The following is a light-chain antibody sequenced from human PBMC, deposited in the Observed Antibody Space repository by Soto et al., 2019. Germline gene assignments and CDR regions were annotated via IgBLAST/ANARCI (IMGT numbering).Light chain of an antibody. Sequence: ELVLTQSAATLSFSPGERATLSCSASQTVSNYLAWYQQKPGQAPRLLIYDASNRATGIPDRFSGSGSGTDFTLTISSLEPDDFAVYYCQQRYKWPITFGVGNKVEI. CDR1: QTVSNY. J-gene: IGKJ4*01. CDR3: QQRYKWPIT. V-gene: IGKV3-11*01. CDR2: DAS.